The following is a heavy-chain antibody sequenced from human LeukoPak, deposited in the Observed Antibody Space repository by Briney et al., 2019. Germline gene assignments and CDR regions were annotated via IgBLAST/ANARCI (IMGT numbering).Heavy chain of an antibody. CDR1: GFTFSSYA. J-gene: IGHJ4*02. Sequence: GGSLRLSCAASGFTFSSYAMSWVRQSPRKGLEWVSAISDSTDNTYYADSVKGRFTISRDNSKNTLYLQMNSLRAEDTAVYYCAKEVGYSGYDYLFDYWGQGTLVTVSS. CDR3: AKEVGYSGYDYLFDY. V-gene: IGHV3-23*01. CDR2: ISDSTDNT. D-gene: IGHD5-12*01.